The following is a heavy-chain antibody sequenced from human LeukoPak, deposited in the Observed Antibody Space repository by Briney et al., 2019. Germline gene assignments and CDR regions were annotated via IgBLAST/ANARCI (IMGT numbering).Heavy chain of an antibody. J-gene: IGHJ6*03. V-gene: IGHV4-61*02. Sequence: SETLSLTCTVSGGSISSGSYYWSWIRQPAGKGLEWIGRIYTSGSTNYNPSLKSRVTISVDTSKNQFSLKLSSVTAADTAVYYCASVPSWPYYYMDVWGKGTTVTVSS. D-gene: IGHD5-12*01. CDR3: ASVPSWPYYYMDV. CDR1: GGSISSGSYY. CDR2: IYTSGST.